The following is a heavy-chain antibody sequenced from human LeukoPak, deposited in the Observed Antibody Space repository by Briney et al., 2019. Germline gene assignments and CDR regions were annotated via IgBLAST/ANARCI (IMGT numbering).Heavy chain of an antibody. CDR2: INHSGST. J-gene: IGHJ5*02. V-gene: IGHV4-34*01. D-gene: IGHD3-10*01. CDR1: GGSFSGYY. Sequence: PSETLSLTCGVYGGSFSGYYWSWIRQPPGKGLEWIGEINHSGSTNYNPSLKSRVTISVDTSKNQFSLKLSSVTAADTAVYYCALAGSRNWFDPWGQGTLVTVSS. CDR3: ALAGSRNWFDP.